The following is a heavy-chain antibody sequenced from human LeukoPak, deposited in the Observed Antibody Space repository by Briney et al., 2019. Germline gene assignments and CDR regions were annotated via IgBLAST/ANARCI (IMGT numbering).Heavy chain of an antibody. V-gene: IGHV1-69*05. CDR3: ARGPGLERFDY. CDR1: GCTFSSYP. D-gene: IGHD1-1*01. CDR2: IIPIFATA. J-gene: IGHJ4*02. Sequence: SVQVSCKSSGCTFSSYPISWVRQPPGQRLEWMGGIIPIFATANYAQKFQGRVTITTDESTSTAYMELSSLRSEDTAVYYCARGPGLERFDYWGQGTLVTVSS.